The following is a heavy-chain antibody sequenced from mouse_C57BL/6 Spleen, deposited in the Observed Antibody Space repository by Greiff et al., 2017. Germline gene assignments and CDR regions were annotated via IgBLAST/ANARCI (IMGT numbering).Heavy chain of an antibody. D-gene: IGHD1-1*02. J-gene: IGHJ4*01. CDR1: GYTFTSYD. CDR2: IYPRVGST. Sequence: QVQLQQSGPELVKPGASVKFSCKASGYTFTSYDINWVKQRPGQGLEWIGWIYPRVGSTKYNEKFKGKATLTVDTSSRTAYMEFHILTSEGSAVFFCARGVYGGNLPGALDFWGQGTSVTVSS. V-gene: IGHV1-85*01. CDR3: ARGVYGGNLPGALDF.